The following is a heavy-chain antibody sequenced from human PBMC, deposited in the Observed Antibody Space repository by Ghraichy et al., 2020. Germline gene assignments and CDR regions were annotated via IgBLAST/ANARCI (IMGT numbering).Heavy chain of an antibody. J-gene: IGHJ5*02. CDR2: IYYSGST. CDR1: GGSISSYY. CDR3: ARASPSRIAVAGTWFDP. Sequence: SETLSLTCTVSGGSISSYYWSWIRQPPGKGLEWIGYIYYSGSTNYNPSLKSRVTISVDTSKNQFSLKLSSVTAADTAVYYCARASPSRIAVAGTWFDPWGQGTLVTVSS. D-gene: IGHD6-19*01. V-gene: IGHV4-59*01.